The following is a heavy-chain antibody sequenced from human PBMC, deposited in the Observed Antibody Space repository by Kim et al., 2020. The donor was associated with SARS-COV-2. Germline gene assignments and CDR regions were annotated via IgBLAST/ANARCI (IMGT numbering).Heavy chain of an antibody. V-gene: IGHV4-30-2*01. Sequence: SETLSLTCAVSGGSISSGGYSWSWIRQPPGKGLEWIGYIYHSGSTYYNPSLKSRVTISVDRSKNQFSLKLSSVTAADTAVYYCARADHDSKCFDYWGQGTLVTVSS. D-gene: IGHD2-15*01. CDR2: IYHSGST. J-gene: IGHJ4*02. CDR1: GGSISSGGYS. CDR3: ARADHDSKCFDY.